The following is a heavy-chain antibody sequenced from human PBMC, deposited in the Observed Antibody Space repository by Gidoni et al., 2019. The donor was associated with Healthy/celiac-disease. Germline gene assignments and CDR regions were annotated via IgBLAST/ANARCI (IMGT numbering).Heavy chain of an antibody. Sequence: QVQLQESGPGLVKPSETLSPPCTASRVSLSGYTWSWIRQPPGKGPEWIGYIYYSGSTNYNPSLKSRVTISVDTSKNQFSLKLSSVTAADTAVYYCARDSRLYYDSSGYLDYWGQGTLVTVSS. CDR2: IYYSGST. D-gene: IGHD3-22*01. CDR3: ARDSRLYYDSSGYLDY. CDR1: RVSLSGYT. J-gene: IGHJ4*02. V-gene: IGHV4-59*01.